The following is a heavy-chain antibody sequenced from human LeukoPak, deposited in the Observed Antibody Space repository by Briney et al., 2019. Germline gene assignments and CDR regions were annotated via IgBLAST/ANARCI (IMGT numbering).Heavy chain of an antibody. CDR3: ARLPKKYYYGSGRNLGPAYYFDY. Sequence: SETLSLTCAVYGGSFSGYYWSWIRQPPGKGLERIGEINHSGSTNYNPSLKSRVTISVDTSKNQFSLKLSSVTAADTAVYYCARLPKKYYYGSGRNLGPAYYFDYWGQGTLVTVSS. V-gene: IGHV4-34*01. CDR1: GGSFSGYY. D-gene: IGHD3-10*01. J-gene: IGHJ4*02. CDR2: INHSGST.